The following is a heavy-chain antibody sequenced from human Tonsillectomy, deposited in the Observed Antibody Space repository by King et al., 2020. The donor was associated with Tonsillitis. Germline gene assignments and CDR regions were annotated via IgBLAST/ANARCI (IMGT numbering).Heavy chain of an antibody. Sequence: VQLVESGGGVVQPGRSLRLSCAASGFTFSYYAMHWVRQAPGKGLAWVAVISSDGSNKHYADSVKGRFTISRDTSKNTLYLQMNSLRVEDTAVYYCARDWASRDGCIRVDYWGQGTLVTVSS. CDR3: ARDWASRDGCIRVDY. CDR2: ISSDGSNK. D-gene: IGHD5-24*01. CDR1: GFTFSYYA. J-gene: IGHJ4*02. V-gene: IGHV3-30-3*01.